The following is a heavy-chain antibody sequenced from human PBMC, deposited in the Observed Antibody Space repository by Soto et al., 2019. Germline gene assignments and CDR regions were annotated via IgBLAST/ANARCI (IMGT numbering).Heavy chain of an antibody. Sequence: GESLKISCKGSGYSFTSYWIGWVRQMPGKGLEWMGIIYPGDSDTRYSPSFQGQVTISADKSISTAYLQWSSLKASDTAMYYCASLSIASPEPRENYYYYMDVWGKGTTVTVSS. J-gene: IGHJ6*03. CDR3: ASLSIASPEPRENYYYYMDV. V-gene: IGHV5-51*01. CDR1: GYSFTSYW. D-gene: IGHD6-6*01. CDR2: IYPGDSDT.